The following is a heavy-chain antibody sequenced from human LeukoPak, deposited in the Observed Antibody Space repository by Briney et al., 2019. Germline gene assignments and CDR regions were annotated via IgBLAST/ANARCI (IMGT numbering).Heavy chain of an antibody. D-gene: IGHD6-19*01. V-gene: IGHV3-23*01. CDR3: ATSSGWYPKYFDY. J-gene: IGHJ4*02. Sequence: GGSLRLSCAASGFTFSTYPMSWVRQAPGRGLEWVSAISGSGGDTYYADSVKGRFTISRDNSKNTLYLQMNSLRAEDTALYYCATSSGWYPKYFDYWGQGTLVTASS. CDR1: GFTFSTYP. CDR2: ISGSGGDT.